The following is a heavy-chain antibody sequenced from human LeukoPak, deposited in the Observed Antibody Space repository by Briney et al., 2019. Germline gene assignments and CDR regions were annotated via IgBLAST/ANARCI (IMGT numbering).Heavy chain of an antibody. Sequence: GGSLRLSCAASGFTFSSYGMHWVRQAPGKGLEWVAVISYDGSNKYYADSVKGRFTISRDNSKNTLYLQMNSLRAEDTAVYFCAKEGTEGYYYDSRDYFDYWGQGTLVAVSS. J-gene: IGHJ4*02. CDR3: AKEGTEGYYYDSRDYFDY. CDR1: GFTFSSYG. V-gene: IGHV3-30*18. CDR2: ISYDGSNK. D-gene: IGHD3-22*01.